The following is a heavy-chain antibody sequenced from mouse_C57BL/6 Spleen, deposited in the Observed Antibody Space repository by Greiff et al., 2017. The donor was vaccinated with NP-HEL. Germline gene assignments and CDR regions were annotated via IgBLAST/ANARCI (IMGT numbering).Heavy chain of an antibody. D-gene: IGHD2-5*01. CDR2: IHPFDSDT. V-gene: IGHV1-74*01. CDR1: GYTFTSYW. J-gene: IGHJ2*01. CDR3: AIATYYSNFDY. Sequence: QVHVKQPGAELVKPGASVKVSCKASGYTFTSYWMHWVKQRPGQGLEWIGRIHPFDSDTNYNQKFKGKATLTVDKSSSTAYMQLSSLTSEDSAVYYCAIATYYSNFDYWGQGTTLTVSS.